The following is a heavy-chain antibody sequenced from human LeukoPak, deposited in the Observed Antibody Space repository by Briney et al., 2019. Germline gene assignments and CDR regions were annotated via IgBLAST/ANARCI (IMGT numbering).Heavy chain of an antibody. V-gene: IGHV4-39*07. CDR3: ARDRGRLNPLDY. Sequence: SETLSLTCTVSGGSISSSSYYWGWIRQPPGKGLEWIGSICYSGSTYYNPSLKSRVTISVDTSKNQFSLKLSSATAADTAVYYCARDRGRLNPLDYWGQGTLVTVSS. CDR2: ICYSGST. J-gene: IGHJ4*02. D-gene: IGHD3-10*01. CDR1: GGSISSSSYY.